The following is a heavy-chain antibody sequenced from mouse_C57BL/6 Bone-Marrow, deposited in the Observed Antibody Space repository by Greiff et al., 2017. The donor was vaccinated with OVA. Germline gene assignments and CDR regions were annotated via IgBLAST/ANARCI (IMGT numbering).Heavy chain of an antibody. J-gene: IGHJ4*01. V-gene: IGHV1-5*01. CDR3: TRRELPFYYAMDY. CDR2: IYPGNSDS. Sequence: VHVKQSGTVLARPGASVKMSCTTSGYTFTSYWMHWVKQRPGQGLEWIGAIYPGNSDSSYNQKFKGKAKLTAVTSASPAYMELSSLTNEDSAVYYCTRRELPFYYAMDYWGQGTSVTVSS. D-gene: IGHD2-1*01. CDR1: GYTFTSYW.